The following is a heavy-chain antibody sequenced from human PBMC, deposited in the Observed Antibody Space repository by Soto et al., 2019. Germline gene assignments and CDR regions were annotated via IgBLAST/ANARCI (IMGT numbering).Heavy chain of an antibody. J-gene: IGHJ4*02. Sequence: SETLSLTCTVSGGSISSYYWSWIRQPPGKGLEWIGYIYYSGSTNYNPSLKSRVTISVDTSKNQFSLKLSSVTAADTAVYYCARLSWIKLEFYFDYWGQGTLVTVSS. V-gene: IGHV4-59*08. CDR2: IYYSGST. CDR3: ARLSWIKLEFYFDY. CDR1: GGSISSYY. D-gene: IGHD5-18*01.